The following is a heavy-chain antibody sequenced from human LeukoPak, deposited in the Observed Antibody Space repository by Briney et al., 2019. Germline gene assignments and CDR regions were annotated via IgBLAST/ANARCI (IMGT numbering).Heavy chain of an antibody. V-gene: IGHV3-23*01. CDR1: GFTFSDSA. Sequence: GGSLRLSCAASGFTFSDSAMHWVRQAPGKGLEWVAGISFTTPSRTYNADSVKGRFTISRDNSKNTLYLQMNSLRAEDTAVYYCARSTVQGIVVGSFDYWGQGTLVTVSS. D-gene: IGHD3-22*01. J-gene: IGHJ4*02. CDR2: ISFTTPSRT. CDR3: ARSTVQGIVVGSFDY.